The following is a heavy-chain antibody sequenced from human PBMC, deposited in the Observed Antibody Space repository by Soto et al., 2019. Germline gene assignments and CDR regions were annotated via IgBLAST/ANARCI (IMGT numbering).Heavy chain of an antibody. Sequence: PSETLSLTCAVYGGSFSGYYWSWIRQPPGKGLEWIGEINHSGSTNYNPSLKSRVTISVDTSKNQFSLKLSSVTAADTAVYYCARRRDGYNFIDYWGQGTLVTVSS. CDR3: ARRRDGYNFIDY. D-gene: IGHD5-12*01. CDR2: INHSGST. J-gene: IGHJ4*02. V-gene: IGHV4-34*01. CDR1: GGSFSGYY.